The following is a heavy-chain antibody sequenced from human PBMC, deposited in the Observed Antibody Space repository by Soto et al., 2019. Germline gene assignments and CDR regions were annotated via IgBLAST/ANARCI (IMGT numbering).Heavy chain of an antibody. CDR3: ARDRGYCSSTSFYTSYYYYYGMDV. J-gene: IGHJ6*02. CDR2: ISAYNGNT. Sequence: ASVKVSCRASGYTFTSYGITWVRQAPGQGLEWMGWISAYNGNTNYAQKLQGRVTMTTDTSTSTAYMELRSLRSDDTAVYYCARDRGYCSSTSFYTSYYYYYGMDVWGLGTTVTVSS. V-gene: IGHV1-18*04. D-gene: IGHD2-2*02. CDR1: GYTFTSYG.